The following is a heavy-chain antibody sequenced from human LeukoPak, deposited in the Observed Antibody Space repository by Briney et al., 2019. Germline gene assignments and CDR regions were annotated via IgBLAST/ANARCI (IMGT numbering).Heavy chain of an antibody. J-gene: IGHJ4*02. Sequence: GGSLRLSCAASGFTFSSYGMHWVRQAPGKGLEWVSAISGSGGSTYYADSVKGRFTISRDNSKNTLYLQMNSLRAEDTAVYYCAKGTVLYCSGGSCYGEGFDYWGQGTLVTVSS. V-gene: IGHV3-23*01. CDR2: ISGSGGST. D-gene: IGHD2-15*01. CDR3: AKGTVLYCSGGSCYGEGFDY. CDR1: GFTFSSYG.